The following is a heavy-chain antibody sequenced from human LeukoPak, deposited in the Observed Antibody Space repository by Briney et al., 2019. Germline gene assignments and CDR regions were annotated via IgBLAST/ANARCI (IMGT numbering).Heavy chain of an antibody. D-gene: IGHD4-23*01. CDR3: ARVGGNSAGY. V-gene: IGHV4-34*01. Sequence: PSETLSLTCAVYGGSFSGYYWGWIRQPPGKGLEWIGEINHSGSTNYNPSLKSRVTISVDTSKNQFSLKLSSVTAADTAVYYCARVGGNSAGYWGQGTLVTVSS. CDR2: INHSGST. CDR1: GGSFSGYY. J-gene: IGHJ4*02.